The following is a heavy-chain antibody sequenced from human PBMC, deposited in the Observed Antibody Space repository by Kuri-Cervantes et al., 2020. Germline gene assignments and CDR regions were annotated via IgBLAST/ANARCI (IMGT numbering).Heavy chain of an antibody. D-gene: IGHD1-26*01. V-gene: IGHV3-30-3*01. CDR2: ISYDGSNK. CDR1: GFTFSSYA. J-gene: IGHJ6*02. CDR3: ARDGPGSGYGMDV. Sequence: GESLKISCAASGFTFSSYAMHWVRQAPGKGLEWVAVISYDGSNKYYADSVKGRFTISRDNCKNTLYLQMNSLRAEDTAVYYCARDGPGSGYGMDVWGQGTTVTVSS.